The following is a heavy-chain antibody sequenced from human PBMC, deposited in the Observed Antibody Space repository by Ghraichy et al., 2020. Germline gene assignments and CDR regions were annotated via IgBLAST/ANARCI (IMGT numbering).Heavy chain of an antibody. CDR1: GGSFSGYY. V-gene: IGHV4-34*01. CDR2: INHSGST. J-gene: IGHJ3*02. D-gene: IGHD3-10*01. CDR3: ARGVRRYYGSGSYPKDPRDAFDI. Sequence: SQTLSLTCAVYGGSFSGYYWSWIRQPPGKGLEWIGEINHSGSTNYNPSLKSRVTISVDTSKNQFSLKLSSVTAADTAVYYCARGVRRYYGSGSYPKDPRDAFDIWGQGTMVTVSS.